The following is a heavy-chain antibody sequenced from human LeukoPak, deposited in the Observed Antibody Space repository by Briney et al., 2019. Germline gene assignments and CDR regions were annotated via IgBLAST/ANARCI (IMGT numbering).Heavy chain of an antibody. D-gene: IGHD3-16*01. CDR2: INSDGITT. J-gene: IGHJ2*01. CDR1: GFTFSTYW. Sequence: PGGSLRLSCAVSGFTFSTYWMHWVRQAPGKGLVWVSRINSDGITTRYADSVKGRFTISRDNAKNTLYLQMNSLRAEDTAVYYCARDNWAPRGYFDLWGRGTLVTVSS. CDR3: ARDNWAPRGYFDL. V-gene: IGHV3-74*01.